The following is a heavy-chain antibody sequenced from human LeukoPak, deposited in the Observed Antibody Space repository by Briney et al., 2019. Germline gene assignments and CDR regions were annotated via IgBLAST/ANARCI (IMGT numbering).Heavy chain of an antibody. CDR1: GGSISSYH. J-gene: IGHJ4*02. D-gene: IGHD6-13*01. Sequence: PSETLSLTCTVSGGSISSYHWSWIRQPPGKGLECIGYIYYSGSTNYNPSLKSRVTISVDTSKNQFSLKLSSVTAADTAVYHCARAKAAAGIDYFDYWGQGTLVTVSS. CDR2: IYYSGST. V-gene: IGHV4-59*01. CDR3: ARAKAAAGIDYFDY.